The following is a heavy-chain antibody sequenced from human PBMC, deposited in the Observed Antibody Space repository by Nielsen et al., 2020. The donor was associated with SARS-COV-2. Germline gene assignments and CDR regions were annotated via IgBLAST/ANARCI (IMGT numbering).Heavy chain of an antibody. CDR2: INAANGDT. Sequence: ASVKVSCKASGYSFTKYAIHWVRQAPGQRLEWMGWINAANGDTKYSQKFRGRVTITTDTSASTAYMELSSLRSEDTAVYYCARVGDSSGWTLFDYWGQGTLVTVSS. D-gene: IGHD6-19*01. V-gene: IGHV1-3*01. J-gene: IGHJ4*02. CDR3: ARVGDSSGWTLFDY. CDR1: GYSFTKYA.